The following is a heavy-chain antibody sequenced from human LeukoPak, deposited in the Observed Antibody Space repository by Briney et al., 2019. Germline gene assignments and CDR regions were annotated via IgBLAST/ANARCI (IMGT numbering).Heavy chain of an antibody. Sequence: ASVKVSCKASGYTFSSYDINWVRQATGQGLEWMGWMNPNSGNTGYAQKFQGRVTITRNTSISTAYMELSSLRSEDTAVYYCAREVYYDSSGYYNWGQGTLVTVSS. D-gene: IGHD3-22*01. V-gene: IGHV1-8*03. CDR3: AREVYYDSSGYYN. CDR1: GYTFSSYD. J-gene: IGHJ4*02. CDR2: MNPNSGNT.